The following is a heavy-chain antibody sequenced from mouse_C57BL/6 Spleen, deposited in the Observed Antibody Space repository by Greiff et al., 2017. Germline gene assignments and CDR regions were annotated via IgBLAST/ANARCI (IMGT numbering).Heavy chain of an antibody. CDR1: GYAFSSSW. Sequence: QVQLKQSGPELVKPGASVKISCKASGYAFSSSWMNWVKQRPGKGLEWIGRIYPGDGDTNYNGKFKGKATLTADKSSSTAYMQLSSLTSEDSAVYFCAREEYYYGSSLGGYFDYWGQGTTLTVSS. CDR3: AREEYYYGSSLGGYFDY. J-gene: IGHJ2*01. D-gene: IGHD1-1*01. V-gene: IGHV1-82*01. CDR2: IYPGDGDT.